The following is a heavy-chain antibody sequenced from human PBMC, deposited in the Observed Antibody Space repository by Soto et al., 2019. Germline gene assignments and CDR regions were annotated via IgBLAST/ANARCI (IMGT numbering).Heavy chain of an antibody. V-gene: IGHV3-23*01. J-gene: IGHJ4*02. Sequence: EVQLLESGGGLAQPGGSLRLSCAASGFTFSSYAMNWVRQAPGKGLEWVSFISGSGASTNYADSVKGRFTISRDNSKNTLYLQMNSLRAEDTAEYYCARMRLGSSALDYWGQGTLVTVSS. D-gene: IGHD6-6*01. CDR1: GFTFSSYA. CDR3: ARMRLGSSALDY. CDR2: ISGSGAST.